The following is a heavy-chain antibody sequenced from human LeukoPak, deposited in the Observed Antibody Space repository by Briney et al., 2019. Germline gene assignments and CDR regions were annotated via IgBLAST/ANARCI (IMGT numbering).Heavy chain of an antibody. Sequence: SETLSLTCTVSGGSISSYYWSWIRQPPGKGLEWIGYIYYSGSTNYNPSLKSRVTISVDTSKNQFSLKLSSVTAADMAVYYCARGIAVAVHFDYWGQGTLVTVSS. J-gene: IGHJ4*02. V-gene: IGHV4-59*01. CDR3: ARGIAVAVHFDY. D-gene: IGHD6-19*01. CDR2: IYYSGST. CDR1: GGSISSYY.